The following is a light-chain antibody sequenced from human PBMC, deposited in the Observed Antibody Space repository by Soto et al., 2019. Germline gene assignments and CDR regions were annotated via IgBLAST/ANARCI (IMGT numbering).Light chain of an antibody. CDR3: CSYAGSRTFVV. V-gene: IGLV2-23*02. CDR1: SSDVGSYNL. CDR2: EVT. Sequence: QSALTQPASVSGSPGQSITISCTGTSSDVGSYNLVSWYQQHPGKAPKFIIYEVTKRPSGVSNRFSGSKSGNTASLTISGLQAEDEADYYCCSYAGSRTFVVFGGGPMVTVL. J-gene: IGLJ2*01.